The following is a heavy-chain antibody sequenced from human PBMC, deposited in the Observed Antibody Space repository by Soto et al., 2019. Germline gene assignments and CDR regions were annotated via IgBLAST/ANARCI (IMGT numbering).Heavy chain of an antibody. V-gene: IGHV3-11*01. CDR2: IRSSGDII. CDR3: ARDLGYYDSSGYFDY. D-gene: IGHD3-22*01. J-gene: IGHJ4*02. CDR1: GFTFSDYY. Sequence: QVQLVESGGGLVKPGGSLRLSCAASGFTFSDYYMSWIRQAPGKGLEWVSYIRSSGDIIYYADSVKGRFTISRDNAKNSLYLEMNSLRAEDTAVYYCARDLGYYDSSGYFDYWGQGTLVTVSS.